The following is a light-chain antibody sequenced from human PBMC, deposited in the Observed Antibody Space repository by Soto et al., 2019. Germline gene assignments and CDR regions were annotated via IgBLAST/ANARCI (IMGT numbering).Light chain of an antibody. CDR1: SSDVGAYNY. Sequence: QSALTQPASVSESPGQSITISCTGTSSDVGAYNYVSWYQQHPDKAPKLMIFEVNNRPSGVSNRFSGSKSGNTASLTISGLQAEDEADYYCSSYTTSATLVFGGGTKLTGL. CDR3: SSYTTSATLV. J-gene: IGLJ2*01. V-gene: IGLV2-14*01. CDR2: EVN.